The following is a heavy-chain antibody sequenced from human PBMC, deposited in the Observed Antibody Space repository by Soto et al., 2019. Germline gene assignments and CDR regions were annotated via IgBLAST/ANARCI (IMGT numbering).Heavy chain of an antibody. J-gene: IGHJ6*02. D-gene: IGHD1-26*01. V-gene: IGHV1-18*01. CDR2: ISTYNGDT. CDR1: GYTLTTSG. Sequence: QVQLVQSGPEVKKPGASVKVSCEASGYTLTTSGISWVRQAPGQGLEWMGWISTYNGDTNSAQKFQGRVTMTADTSTGTAYMELMSLKSDDTAVYYCARQGSWPYYYYGLDVWGQGTTVTVSS. CDR3: ARQGSWPYYYYGLDV.